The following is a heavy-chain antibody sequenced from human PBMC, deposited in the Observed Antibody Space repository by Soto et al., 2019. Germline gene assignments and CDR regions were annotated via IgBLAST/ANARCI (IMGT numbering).Heavy chain of an antibody. CDR3: ARDPAP. J-gene: IGHJ5*02. Sequence: QVQLQESGPGLVKPSQTLSLTCTVSGGSISSGGYYWSWIRQHPGKGLAWIGYIYNSGSTNYNPSLQSRVTISADTPKNQFSLKLSSVTAAERAVYYCARDPAPWGQGTLVTVSS. CDR2: IYNSGST. CDR1: GGSISSGGYY. V-gene: IGHV4-31*03.